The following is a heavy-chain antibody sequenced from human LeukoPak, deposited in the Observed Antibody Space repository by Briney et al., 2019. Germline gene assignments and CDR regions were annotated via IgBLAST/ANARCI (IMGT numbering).Heavy chain of an antibody. J-gene: IGHJ5*02. CDR2: IYYRLST. CDR3: ARGLNWLDP. V-gene: IGHV4-59*01. Sequence: SGGSLRLSCSASGFTFSSYAMYWVRQAPGKGLEWIGSIYYRLSTNYNPSLKSRLTISLDTSKNQLSLKLSSVTAADTAVYYCARGLNWLDPWGQGILVTVPS. CDR1: GFTFSSYA.